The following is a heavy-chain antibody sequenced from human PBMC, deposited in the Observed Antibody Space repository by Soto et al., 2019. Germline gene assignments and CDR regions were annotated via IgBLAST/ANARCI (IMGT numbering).Heavy chain of an antibody. J-gene: IGHJ6*03. CDR2: ISSSSSTI. CDR1: GFTFSSYS. CDR3: ARERVVVVPADEYPYYYYYYMDV. V-gene: IGHV3-48*01. D-gene: IGHD2-2*01. Sequence: HPGGSLRLSCAASGFTFSSYSMNWVRQAPGKGLEWVSYISSSSSTIYYADSVKGRFTISRDNAKNSLYLQMNSLRAEDTAVYYCARERVVVVPADEYPYYYYYYMDVWGKGTTVTVSS.